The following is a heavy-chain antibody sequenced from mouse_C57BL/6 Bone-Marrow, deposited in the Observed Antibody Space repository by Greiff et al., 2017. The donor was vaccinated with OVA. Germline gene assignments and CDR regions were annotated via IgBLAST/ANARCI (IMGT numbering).Heavy chain of an antibody. D-gene: IGHD2-4*01. CDR3: HYDYDGGYFDV. CDR1: GYTFTDYE. V-gene: IGHV1-15*01. J-gene: IGHJ1*03. CDR2: IDPETGGT. Sequence: QVQLQQSGAELVRPGASVTLSCKASGYTFTDYEMHWVKQTPVHGLEWIGAIDPETGGTAYNQKFKGKAILTADKSSSTAYMELRSLTSEDSAVYYCHYDYDGGYFDVWGTGTTVTGSS.